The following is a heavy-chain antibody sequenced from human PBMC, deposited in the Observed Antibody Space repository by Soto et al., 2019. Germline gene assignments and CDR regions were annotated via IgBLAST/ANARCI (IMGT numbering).Heavy chain of an antibody. V-gene: IGHV3-23*01. Sequence: GGSLRLSCAASGFTFHNYAMSWVRQAPGKGLEWVSSINGPGDDTYYADSVKGRFTISRDNSKDTLYLQMNSLRAEDTALYYCARKEEDDHVWGKSPLDWGQGTLVTVSS. CDR3: ARKEEDDHVWGKSPLD. CDR1: GFTFHNYA. J-gene: IGHJ4*03. D-gene: IGHD3-16*01. CDR2: INGPGDDT.